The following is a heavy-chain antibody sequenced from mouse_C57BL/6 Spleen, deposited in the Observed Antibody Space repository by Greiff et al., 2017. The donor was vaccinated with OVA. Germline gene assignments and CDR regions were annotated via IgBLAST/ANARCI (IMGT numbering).Heavy chain of an antibody. CDR2: IRLKSDNYAT. V-gene: IGHV6-3*01. J-gene: IGHJ4*01. D-gene: IGHD2-5*01. Sequence: EVQLVESGGGLVQPGGSMKLSCVASGFTFSNYWMNWVRQSPEKGLEWVAQIRLKSDNYATHYAESVKGRFTISRDDSKSSVYLQMNNLRAEDTGIYYCTRAYYSNYDYYAMDYWGQGTSVTVSS. CDR1: GFTFSNYW. CDR3: TRAYYSNYDYYAMDY.